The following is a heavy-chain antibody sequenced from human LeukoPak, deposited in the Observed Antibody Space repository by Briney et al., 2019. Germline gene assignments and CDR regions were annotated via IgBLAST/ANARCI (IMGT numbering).Heavy chain of an antibody. CDR3: ARRGITYSSSFFAF. Sequence: SETLSLTCTVSGGSICSSSYYWGWIRQPPRKRLEWIGHIFYSGNTYYNPSLKSRVTISVDTSQNQFSLHLTSVTAADTATYYCARRGITYSSSFFAFWGQGTLVTVSS. J-gene: IGHJ4*02. CDR1: GGSICSSSYY. V-gene: IGHV4-39*01. CDR2: IFYSGNT. D-gene: IGHD2-2*01.